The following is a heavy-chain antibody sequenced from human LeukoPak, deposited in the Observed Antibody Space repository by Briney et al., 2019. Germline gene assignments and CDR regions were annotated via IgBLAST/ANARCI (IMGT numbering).Heavy chain of an antibody. CDR3: ASGAHTGYSSGWYYNYYYGMDV. CDR1: GGTFSSYA. V-gene: IGHV1-69*13. CDR2: IIPIFGTA. J-gene: IGHJ6*02. Sequence: SVKVSCKASGGTFSSYAISWVRQAPGQGLEWMGGIIPIFGTANYAQKFQGRVTITADESTSTAYMELSSLRSEDTAVYYCASGAHTGYSSGWYYNYYYGMDVWGQGTTVTVSS. D-gene: IGHD6-19*01.